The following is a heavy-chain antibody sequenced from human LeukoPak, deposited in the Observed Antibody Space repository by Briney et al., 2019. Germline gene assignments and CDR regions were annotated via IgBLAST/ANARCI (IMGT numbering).Heavy chain of an antibody. Sequence: SETLSLTCAVHGESFSAYFWSWIRHVPGKGLEWIGEIDHRGSSNYNPPLKSRATISVDTSKNHFSLSLTSVSAADTAVYYCATRSSTLAAACCFDDWGQGTVVTVSS. CDR1: GESFSAYF. D-gene: IGHD6-13*01. J-gene: IGHJ4*03. CDR2: IDHRGSS. V-gene: IGHV4-34*01. CDR3: ATRSSTLAAACCFDD.